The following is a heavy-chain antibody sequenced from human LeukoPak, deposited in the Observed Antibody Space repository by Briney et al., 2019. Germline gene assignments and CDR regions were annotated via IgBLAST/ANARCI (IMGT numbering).Heavy chain of an antibody. V-gene: IGHV3-21*01. D-gene: IGHD1-14*01. CDR3: ARSPAGANYYLDV. CDR2: ISSASSYI. J-gene: IGHJ6*03. Sequence: GGSLRLSCAASGFTFSSYWMHWVRQAPGKGLEWVSCISSASSYIQYSDSVKGRFTISRDNAKNSVSLQMNSLRAEDTAVYYCARSPAGANYYLDVWGKGTTVTISS. CDR1: GFTFSSYW.